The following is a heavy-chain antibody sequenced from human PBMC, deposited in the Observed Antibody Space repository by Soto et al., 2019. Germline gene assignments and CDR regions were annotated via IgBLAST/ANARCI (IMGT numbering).Heavy chain of an antibody. CDR2: ISTSGST. CDR1: GGSINSYY. J-gene: IGHJ4*02. V-gene: IGHV4-4*07. D-gene: IGHD6-19*01. CDR3: ARVGVADSLEYFDY. Sequence: PSETLSLTCTVSGGSINSYYWSWIRQPAGKGLEWIGRISTSGSTKYNPSLKSRVTMPIDTSKNQFSLKLSSVTAADTAVYYCARVGVADSLEYFDYWGQGSLVTVSS.